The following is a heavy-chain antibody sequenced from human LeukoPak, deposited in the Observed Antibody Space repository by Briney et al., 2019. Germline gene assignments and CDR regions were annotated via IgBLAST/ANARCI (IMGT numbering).Heavy chain of an antibody. D-gene: IGHD5-12*01. CDR3: AKGTAYYDSLFDY. Sequence: PGGSLRLSCAASGFTFNSYWMTWVRQAPGKGLQWVSRISGTGGRTSYADSVKGRFTISRDNSKNTLFLQMNSLRPEDTAVYYCAKGTAYYDSLFDYWGQGTLVTVSS. CDR1: GFTFNSYW. CDR2: ISGTGGRT. V-gene: IGHV3-23*01. J-gene: IGHJ4*02.